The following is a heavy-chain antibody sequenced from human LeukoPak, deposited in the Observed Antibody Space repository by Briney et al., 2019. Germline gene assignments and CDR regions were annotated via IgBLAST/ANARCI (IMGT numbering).Heavy chain of an antibody. CDR1: GYTFTSYD. CDR3: ARDSRMATGAFDY. CDR2: MNPNSGNT. Sequence: GASVKVSCKASGYTFTSYDINWVRQATGQGLEWMGWMNPNSGNTGYAQKFQGRVTMTRDMSTSTVYMELSSLRSEDTAVYYCARDSRMATGAFDYWGQGTLVTVSS. V-gene: IGHV1-8*01. D-gene: IGHD5-24*01. J-gene: IGHJ4*02.